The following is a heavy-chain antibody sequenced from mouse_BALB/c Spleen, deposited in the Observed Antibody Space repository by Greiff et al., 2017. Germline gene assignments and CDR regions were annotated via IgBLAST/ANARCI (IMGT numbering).Heavy chain of an antibody. CDR1: GFTFSSFG. J-gene: IGHJ4*01. D-gene: IGHD1-3*01. CDR2: ISSGSSTI. CDR3: ARVKIPLYAMDY. V-gene: IGHV5-17*02. Sequence: EVNLVESGGGLVQPGGSRKLSCAASGFTFSSFGMHWVRQAPEKGLEWVAYISSGSSTIYYADTVKGRFTISRDNPKNTLFLQMTSLRSEDTAMYYCARVKIPLYAMDYWGQGTSVTVSS.